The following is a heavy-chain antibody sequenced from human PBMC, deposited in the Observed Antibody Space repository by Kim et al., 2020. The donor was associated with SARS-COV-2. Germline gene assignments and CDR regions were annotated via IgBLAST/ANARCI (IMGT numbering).Heavy chain of an antibody. CDR3: ARDVGAWGDNIFDM. V-gene: IGHV4-59*11. CDR1: GASITDPY. Sequence: SETLSLTCTVSGASITDPYWSWIRQPPGKGLEWIGYISYRGSTTYNPSLKSRATITLDTSRKQFSLNLGSLTAADTAVYYCARDVGAWGDNIFDMWGQGTMVTVSS. J-gene: IGHJ3*02. CDR2: ISYRGST. D-gene: IGHD3-16*01.